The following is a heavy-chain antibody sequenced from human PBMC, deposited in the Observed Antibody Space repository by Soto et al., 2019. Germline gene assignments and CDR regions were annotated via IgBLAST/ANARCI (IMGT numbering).Heavy chain of an antibody. CDR3: ARGRKEYSSSWYVD. CDR2: VDHSGST. CDR1: GGSISSGGYY. V-gene: IGHV4-39*01. Sequence: SETLSLTCTVSGGSISSGGYYWSWIRQPPGKGLEWIGEVDHSGSTNYNPSLKSRVTISVDTSKNQFSLKLSSVTAADTAVYYCARGRKEYSSSWYVDWGQGTLVTVSS. D-gene: IGHD6-13*01. J-gene: IGHJ4*02.